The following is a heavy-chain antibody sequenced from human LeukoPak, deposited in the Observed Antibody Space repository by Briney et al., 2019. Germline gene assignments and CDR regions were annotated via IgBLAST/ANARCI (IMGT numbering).Heavy chain of an antibody. V-gene: IGHV1-18*01. D-gene: IGHD3-10*01. CDR2: ISAYNGNT. Sequence: ALVKVSCKASGGTFSSYAISWVRQAPGQGLEWMGWISAYNGNTNYAQKLQGRVTMTTDTSTSTAYMELRSLRSDDTAVYYCARAPLILLWFGDHEAPSGDYWGQGTLVTVSS. J-gene: IGHJ4*02. CDR1: GGTFSSYA. CDR3: ARAPLILLWFGDHEAPSGDY.